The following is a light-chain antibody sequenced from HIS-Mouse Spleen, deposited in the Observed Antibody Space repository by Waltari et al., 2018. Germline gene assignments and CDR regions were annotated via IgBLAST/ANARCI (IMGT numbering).Light chain of an antibody. J-gene: IGLJ2*01. Sequence: SHELTQPPPASASPVQTARITCPGDVLPTNHAYWYLQKTGQAPVLVIYEDSKRPSGVPERFSGSSSGTMATLTISGAQVEDEADYYCDSTDSSGNHRVFGGGTKLTVL. V-gene: IGLV3-10*01. CDR3: DSTDSSGNHRV. CDR1: VLPTNH. CDR2: EDS.